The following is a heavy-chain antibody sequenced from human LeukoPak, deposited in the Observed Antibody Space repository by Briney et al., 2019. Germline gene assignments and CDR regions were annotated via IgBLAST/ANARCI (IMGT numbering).Heavy chain of an antibody. D-gene: IGHD1/OR15-1a*01. Sequence: SEILSLTCTVSGGSISSDYWSWIRQPPGKGLEWIGYIYYSGSTNYNPSLKSRVTISEDTSKNQFSLKLSSVTAADTAVYSCARSIIGTRSKFDYWGQGTLVTVSS. CDR1: GGSISSDY. CDR3: ARSIIGTRSKFDY. CDR2: IYYSGST. V-gene: IGHV4-59*08. J-gene: IGHJ4*02.